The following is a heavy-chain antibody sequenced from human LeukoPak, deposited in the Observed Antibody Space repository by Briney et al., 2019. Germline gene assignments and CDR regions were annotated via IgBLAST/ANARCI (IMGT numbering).Heavy chain of an antibody. CDR2: IYYSGNS. V-gene: IGHV4-59*01. J-gene: IGHJ4*02. D-gene: IGHD3-3*01. Sequence: PSETLSLTCTVSGGSISGYYWSWIRQSPGKGLEWIGYIYYSGNSNYNPSLKCRVTMSVDTSKTQFSLKLSSVSAADTAVYFCARRGGYYDFDYWGQGTLVTVSS. CDR3: ARRGGYYDFDY. CDR1: GGSISGYY.